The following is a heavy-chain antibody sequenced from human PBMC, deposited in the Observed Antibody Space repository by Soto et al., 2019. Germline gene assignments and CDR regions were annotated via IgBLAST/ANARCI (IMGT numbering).Heavy chain of an antibody. D-gene: IGHD6-13*01. V-gene: IGHV3-23*01. CDR3: AKDSVAYSSSWSYFDY. J-gene: IGHJ4*02. CDR2: ISGSGGST. Sequence: GGSLRLSCAASGFTFSSYAMSWVRQAPGKGLEWVSAISGSGGSTYYADSVRGRFTISRDNSKNTLYLQMNSLRAEDTAVYYCAKDSVAYSSSWSYFDYCGQGTLVTVSS. CDR1: GFTFSSYA.